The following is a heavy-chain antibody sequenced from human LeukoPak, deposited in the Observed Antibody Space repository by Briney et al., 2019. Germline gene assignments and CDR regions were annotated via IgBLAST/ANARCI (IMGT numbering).Heavy chain of an antibody. Sequence: PSETLSLTCTVSGGSISSYYWSWIRQPPGKGLEWIGYIYYSGSTNYNPSLKSRVTISVDTSKNQFSLKLSSVTAADTAVYYCVGYCSGGSCDYFDYWGQGTLVTVSS. CDR3: VGYCSGGSCDYFDY. D-gene: IGHD2-15*01. J-gene: IGHJ4*02. V-gene: IGHV4-59*01. CDR2: IYYSGST. CDR1: GGSISSYY.